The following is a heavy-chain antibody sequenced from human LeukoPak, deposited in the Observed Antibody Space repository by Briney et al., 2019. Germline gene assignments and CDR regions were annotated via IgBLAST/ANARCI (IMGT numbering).Heavy chain of an antibody. D-gene: IGHD1-14*01. Sequence: PSETLSLTCAVSGGSISGGGYSWSWIRQPPGKGLEWIGYIYHSGSTYYNPSLKSRVTISVDRSKNQFSLKLSSMTAADTAVYYCARVRIPDPKFDPWGQGTLVTVSS. J-gene: IGHJ5*02. V-gene: IGHV4-30-2*01. CDR1: GGSISGGGYS. CDR3: ARVRIPDPKFDP. CDR2: IYHSGST.